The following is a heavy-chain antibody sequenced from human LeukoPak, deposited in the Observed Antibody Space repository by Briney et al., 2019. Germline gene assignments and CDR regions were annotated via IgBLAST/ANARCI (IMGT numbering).Heavy chain of an antibody. D-gene: IGHD3-10*01. CDR3: ARDLGSLTIGRVPKGPFDY. CDR2: IYYSGST. Sequence: SETLSLTCTVSGGSISSSSYYWGWIRQPPGKGLEWIGSIYYSGSTYYNPSLKSRVTISVDTSKNQFSLKLSSVTAADTAVYYCARDLGSLTIGRVPKGPFDYWGQGTLVTVSS. CDR1: GGSISSSSYY. J-gene: IGHJ4*02. V-gene: IGHV4-39*07.